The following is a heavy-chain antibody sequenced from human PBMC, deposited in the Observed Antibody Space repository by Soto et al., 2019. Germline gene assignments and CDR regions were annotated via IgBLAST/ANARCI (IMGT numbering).Heavy chain of an antibody. CDR1: GFTFSNYW. V-gene: IGHV3-7*03. CDR2: INEHGSER. CDR3: AKGISTPGIDI. J-gene: IGHJ4*02. D-gene: IGHD2-15*01. Sequence: GSLRLSCAASGFTFSNYWMNWVRQAPGKGLEWVANINEHGSERSYVDSVEGRFTVSRDNVKNSVYLQMNSLRIDDTAVYYCAKGISTPGIDIWGEGTMVTVSS.